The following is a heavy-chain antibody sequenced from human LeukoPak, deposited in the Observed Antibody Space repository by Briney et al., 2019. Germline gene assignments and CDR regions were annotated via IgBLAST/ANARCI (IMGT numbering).Heavy chain of an antibody. CDR3: ASGSFGVVPNWFDP. V-gene: IGHV1-69*13. CDR2: IIPIFGTA. J-gene: IGHJ5*02. CDR1: GYTFTSYG. D-gene: IGHD3-3*01. Sequence: SVKVSCKASGYTFTSYGISWVREAPGQGLEWMGGIIPIFGTANYAQKFQGRVTITADESTSTAYMELSSLRSEDTAVYYCASGSFGVVPNWFDPWGQGTLVTVSS.